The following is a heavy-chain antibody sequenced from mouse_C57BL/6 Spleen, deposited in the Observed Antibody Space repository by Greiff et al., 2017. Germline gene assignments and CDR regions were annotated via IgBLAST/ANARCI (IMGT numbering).Heavy chain of an antibody. D-gene: IGHD2-3*01. J-gene: IGHJ3*01. CDR3: ARLRDGYFAY. V-gene: IGHV5-9*01. CDR2: VSGGGGNT. Sequence: EVKLVESGGGLVKPGGSLKLSCAASGFTFSSYTMSWVRQTPEKRLEWVATVSGGGGNTYYPDSVKGRFTISRDNAKNTLYLQMSSLRSEDTALYYCARLRDGYFAYWGQGTLVTVSA. CDR1: GFTFSSYT.